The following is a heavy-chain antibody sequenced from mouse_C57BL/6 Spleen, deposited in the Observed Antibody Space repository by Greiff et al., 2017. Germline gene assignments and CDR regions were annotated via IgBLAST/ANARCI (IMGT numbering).Heavy chain of an antibody. CDR3: TRVLDGYYFDY. CDR1: GFTFSSYA. D-gene: IGHD2-3*01. V-gene: IGHV5-9-1*02. Sequence: EVKLVESGEGLVKPGGSLKLSCAASGFTFSSYAMSWVRQTPEKRLEWVAYISSGGDYIYYADTVKGRFTISRDNARNTLYLQMSSLKSEDTAMYYCTRVLDGYYFDYWGQGTTLTVSS. J-gene: IGHJ2*01. CDR2: ISSGGDYI.